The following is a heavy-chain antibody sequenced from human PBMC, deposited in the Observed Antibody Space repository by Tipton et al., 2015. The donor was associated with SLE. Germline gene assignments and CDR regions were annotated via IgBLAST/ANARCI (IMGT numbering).Heavy chain of an antibody. V-gene: IGHV4-38-2*02. CDR2: ISHSGSS. CDR3: VTKTGSYSGY. J-gene: IGHJ4*02. Sequence: TLSLTCTVSGYSISSGFSWGWIRQPPGKGLEWIAYISHSGSSDYNPSLRSRVTISRDTSRNQFSLKLSSVTAADTAVYYCVTKTGSYSGYWGRGTLLTVSS. CDR1: GYSISSGFS. D-gene: IGHD1-26*01.